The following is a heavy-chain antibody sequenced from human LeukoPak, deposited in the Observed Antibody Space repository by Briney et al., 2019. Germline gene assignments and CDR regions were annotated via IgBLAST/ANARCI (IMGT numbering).Heavy chain of an antibody. Sequence: SETLSLTCAVYGGSFSGYYWSWIRQPPGKGLEWIGEINHSGSTNYNPSLKSRVTISVDTSKNQFSLKLSSVTAADTAVYYCARGRKELEREAGLWSHRPIFGAFDIWGQGTMVTVSS. D-gene: IGHD1-1*01. CDR1: GGSFSGYY. V-gene: IGHV4-34*01. J-gene: IGHJ3*02. CDR3: ARGRKELEREAGLWSHRPIFGAFDI. CDR2: INHSGST.